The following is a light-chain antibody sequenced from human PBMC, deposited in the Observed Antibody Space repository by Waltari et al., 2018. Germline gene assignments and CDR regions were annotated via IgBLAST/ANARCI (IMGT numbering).Light chain of an antibody. CDR1: QRVSSSA. CDR2: RAS. Sequence: QRVSSSALAWYQQKPGKAPRLVIYRASSMATGIPARFSGSGSGTDFTLTISRLQPEDFAVYYCQQHNTLPATFGQGTKVEIK. V-gene: IGKV3-20*01. CDR3: QQHNTLPAT. J-gene: IGKJ1*01.